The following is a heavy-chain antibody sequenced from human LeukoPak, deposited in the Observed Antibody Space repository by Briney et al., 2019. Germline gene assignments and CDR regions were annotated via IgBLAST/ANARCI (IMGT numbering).Heavy chain of an antibody. Sequence: SGTLSLTCTVSGGSISSGDYYWSWIRQPPGKGLEWIGYIYYSGSTYYNPSLKSRVTISVDTSKNQFSLKLSSVTAADTAVYYCARGGPYSSSWYNWFDPWGQGTLVTVSS. J-gene: IGHJ5*02. CDR2: IYYSGST. V-gene: IGHV4-30-4*01. CDR3: ARGGPYSSSWYNWFDP. CDR1: GGSISSGDYY. D-gene: IGHD6-13*01.